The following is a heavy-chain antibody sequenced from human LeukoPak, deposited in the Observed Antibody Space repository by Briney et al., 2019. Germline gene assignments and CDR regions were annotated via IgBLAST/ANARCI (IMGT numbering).Heavy chain of an antibody. V-gene: IGHV3-30*18. J-gene: IGHJ4*02. CDR1: GFTFSSYG. CDR2: ISYDGSNK. D-gene: IGHD5-18*01. CDR3: AKDPYSYGLNYFDY. Sequence: PGRSLRLSCAASGFTFSSYGMHWVRQAPGKGLEWVAVISYDGSNKYYADSVKGRFTISRDNSKNTLYLQMSSLRAEDTAVYYCAKDPYSYGLNYFDYWGQGTLVTVSS.